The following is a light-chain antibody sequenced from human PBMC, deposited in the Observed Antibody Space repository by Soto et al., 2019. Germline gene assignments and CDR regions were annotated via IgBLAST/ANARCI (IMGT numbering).Light chain of an antibody. Sequence: ALTQPASVSGSPGQSITISCTGTSSDVGGYDYVSWYQLHPGKAPKLMVFEVSNRPSGVSYRFSGSKSGNTASLTISGLQAEDEADYFCSSYSISTAYLFGTGTKVTV. V-gene: IGLV2-14*01. CDR2: EVS. CDR3: SSYSISTAYL. J-gene: IGLJ1*01. CDR1: SSDVGGYDY.